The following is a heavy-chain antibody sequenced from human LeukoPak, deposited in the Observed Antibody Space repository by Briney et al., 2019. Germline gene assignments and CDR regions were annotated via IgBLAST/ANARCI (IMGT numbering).Heavy chain of an antibody. CDR2: ISYDGSNK. CDR3: AKKWGVGTTTLDYFDY. J-gene: IGHJ4*02. V-gene: IGHV3-30*04. CDR1: GFTFSSYA. D-gene: IGHD1-26*01. Sequence: GGSLRLSCAASGFTFSSYAMHWVRQAPGEGLEWVAVISYDGSNKYYADSVKGRFTISRDNSKNTLYLQMNSLTDEDTAVYYCAKKWGVGTTTLDYFDYWGQGTLVTVSS.